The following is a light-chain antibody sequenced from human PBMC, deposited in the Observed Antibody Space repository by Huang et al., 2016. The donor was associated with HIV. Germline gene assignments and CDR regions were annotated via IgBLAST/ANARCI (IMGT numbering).Light chain of an antibody. Sequence: EIEMTQSPATLSVSLGERATLSCRSSHSVDSDLAWYQQKPGQAPRLLIYDASTTAPGISAKFNGTGSGTEFSLSITNLQAEDFAVYYCQQYNDWPPLTFGGGTKVEI. CDR3: QQYNDWPPLT. V-gene: IGKV3-15*01. CDR2: DAS. J-gene: IGKJ4*01. CDR1: HSVDSD.